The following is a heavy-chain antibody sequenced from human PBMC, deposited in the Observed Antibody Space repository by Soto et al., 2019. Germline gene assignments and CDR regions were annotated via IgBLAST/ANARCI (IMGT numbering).Heavy chain of an antibody. V-gene: IGHV3-33*01. Sequence: HPGGSLRLSCAASGFTFSSYGMHWVRQAPGKGLEWVAVIWYDGSNKYYADSVKGRFTISRDNSKNTLYLQMNSLRAEDTAVYYCAREASTDDGRNYPVFWFDPWGQGTLVTVSS. CDR1: GFTFSSYG. CDR2: IWYDGSNK. CDR3: AREASTDDGRNYPVFWFDP. J-gene: IGHJ5*02. D-gene: IGHD1-7*01.